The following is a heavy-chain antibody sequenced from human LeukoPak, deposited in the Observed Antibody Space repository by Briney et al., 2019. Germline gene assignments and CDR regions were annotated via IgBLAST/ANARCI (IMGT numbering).Heavy chain of an antibody. Sequence: GGSLRLSCAASGFTFSSYVMSWVRQAPGKGLEWVSAISGSGGSTYYADSVKGRFTISRDNSKNTLYLQMNSLRAEDTAVYYCARDRAYYYDSSGYSFDYWGQGTLVTVSS. D-gene: IGHD3-22*01. CDR3: ARDRAYYYDSSGYSFDY. J-gene: IGHJ4*02. CDR1: GFTFSSYV. CDR2: ISGSGGST. V-gene: IGHV3-23*01.